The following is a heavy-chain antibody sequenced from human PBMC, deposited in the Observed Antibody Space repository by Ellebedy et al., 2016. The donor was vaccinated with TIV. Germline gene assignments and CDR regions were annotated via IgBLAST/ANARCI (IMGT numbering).Heavy chain of an antibody. D-gene: IGHD3-10*01. CDR1: GFILSSYA. CDR3: AKDGFFYGSGIQFQLDD. J-gene: IGHJ4*02. V-gene: IGHV3-30-3*01. Sequence: GGSLRLXXAASGFILSSYAMHWVRQAPGKGLEWVAVIADDGSNRYYADSVKGRFTISRDNSKNTLYLQMNSLRAEDTAVYYCAKDGFFYGSGIQFQLDDWGQGTLVTVSS. CDR2: IADDGSNR.